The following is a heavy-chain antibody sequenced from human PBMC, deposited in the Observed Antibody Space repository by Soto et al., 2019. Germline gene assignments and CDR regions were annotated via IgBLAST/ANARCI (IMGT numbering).Heavy chain of an antibody. CDR1: GYTFTSYD. V-gene: IGHV1-8*01. Sequence: ASVKVSCKASGYTFTSYDINWVRQATGQGLEWMGWMNPNSGNTGYAQKFQGRVTMTRNTSISTAYMELSSLRSEDTAVYYCARGYFDWLSIYFDYWGQGTLVTVSS. J-gene: IGHJ4*02. D-gene: IGHD3-9*01. CDR2: MNPNSGNT. CDR3: ARGYFDWLSIYFDY.